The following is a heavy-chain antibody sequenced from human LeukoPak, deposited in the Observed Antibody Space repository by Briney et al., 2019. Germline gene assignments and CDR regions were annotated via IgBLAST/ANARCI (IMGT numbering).Heavy chain of an antibody. V-gene: IGHV3-21*01. D-gene: IGHD1-14*01. J-gene: IGHJ4*02. Sequence: NSGGSLRLSCSASGFTFSSSNMNWVRQAPGKGLEWVSSITSSDSFRYHGDSVKGRFTISRDNAKNSLYLQMNSLRAEDTAVYYCARDYPGFPDDPGQADRFDYWGQGTLVTVSS. CDR2: ITSSDSFR. CDR1: GFTFSSSN. CDR3: ARDYPGFPDDPGQADRFDY.